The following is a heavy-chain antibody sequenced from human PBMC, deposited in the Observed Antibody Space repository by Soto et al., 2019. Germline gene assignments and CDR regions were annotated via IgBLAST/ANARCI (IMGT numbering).Heavy chain of an antibody. CDR1: GFTFSSYA. CDR3: ARGRDGCSGGSCYEDPTSSYYSDY. CDR2: ISYDGSNK. Sequence: PGGSLRLSCAASGFTFSSYAMHWVRQAPGKGLEWVAVISYDGSNKYYADSVKGRFTISRDNSKNTLYLQMNSLRAEDTAVYYCARGRDGCSGGSCYEDPTSSYYSDYWGQGTLVTVSS. J-gene: IGHJ4*02. V-gene: IGHV3-30-3*01. D-gene: IGHD2-15*01.